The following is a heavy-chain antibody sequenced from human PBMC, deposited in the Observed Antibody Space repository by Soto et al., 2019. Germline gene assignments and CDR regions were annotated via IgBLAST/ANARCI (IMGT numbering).Heavy chain of an antibody. CDR2: ISYDGSKK. J-gene: IGHJ4*02. Sequence: QVQLVESGGGVVQPGRSLRLSCAASGFTFSSYGMHWVRQAPGKGLEWVAVISYDGSKKYYADSVKGRFTISRDNSKNRLYLQMNRLRTEDTEGYYCAHLVRGAQGPIDHWGPGTLVTGSS. CDR1: GFTFSSYG. D-gene: IGHD3-10*01. CDR3: AHLVRGAQGPIDH. V-gene: IGHV3-30*03.